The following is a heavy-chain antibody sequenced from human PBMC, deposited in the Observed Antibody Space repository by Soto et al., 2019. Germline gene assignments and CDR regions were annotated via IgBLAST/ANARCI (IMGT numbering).Heavy chain of an antibody. CDR2: ILSNGGTT. J-gene: IGHJ4*02. CDR3: VKDRSLIRADVYYFDY. V-gene: IGHV3-64D*06. Sequence: GSLRLSCSASVFTFRDYGMHWVRQAPGKGLEFVAAILSNGGTTYYADSVRGRFTISRDNSKNTLYLQMSSLRDDDTAVYYCVKDRSLIRADVYYFDYWGQGTLVTVSS. CDR1: VFTFRDYG. D-gene: IGHD2-8*01.